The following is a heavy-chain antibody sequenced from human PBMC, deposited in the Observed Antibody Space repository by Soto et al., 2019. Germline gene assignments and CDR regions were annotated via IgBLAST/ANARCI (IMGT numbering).Heavy chain of an antibody. V-gene: IGHV1-18*01. J-gene: IGHJ5*02. CDR1: GFTFSNYG. D-gene: IGHD3-9*01. Sequence: QVQLVQSGAEVKKPGASVKVSCKASGFTFSNYGITWLRQVPGQGLEWMGGISAHNGNTVHAQEYQGRLTITTATSTSTASMELRSLRPDDTAVYYSARPQNDTLTDSSTNYFDPWGQGTLVTVSS. CDR2: ISAHNGNT. CDR3: ARPQNDTLTDSSTNYFDP.